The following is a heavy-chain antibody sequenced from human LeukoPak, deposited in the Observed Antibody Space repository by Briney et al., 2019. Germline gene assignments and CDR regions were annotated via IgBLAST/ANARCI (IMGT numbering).Heavy chain of an antibody. D-gene: IGHD3-9*01. CDR1: GYSITSYC. Sequence: AGSLKISCKGSGYSITSYCNGWGRQMARKGLEWMGIIYPGDSDTRYSPSFQGQVTSSADKSISTAYLQWSSLTAPDTAMYYCARPGGVPYFDPFDYWGQGILVTVSS. CDR3: ARPGGVPYFDPFDY. J-gene: IGHJ4*02. V-gene: IGHV5-51*01. CDR2: IYPGDSDT.